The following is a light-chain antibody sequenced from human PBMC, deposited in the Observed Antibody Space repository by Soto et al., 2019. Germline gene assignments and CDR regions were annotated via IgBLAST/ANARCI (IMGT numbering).Light chain of an antibody. V-gene: IGLV2-14*01. CDR3: SSYTSTDTRV. CDR2: EVS. J-gene: IGLJ1*01. CDR1: ISDVGSYPF. Sequence: QSALSQPASECGSPGQSITSYCTGTISDVGSYPFVSRYQQRPGKATKLLIYEVSNRPAGASNRFSVCQSDTTESLLISGLQAEDVADYICSSYTSTDTRVFGTGTKGTAL.